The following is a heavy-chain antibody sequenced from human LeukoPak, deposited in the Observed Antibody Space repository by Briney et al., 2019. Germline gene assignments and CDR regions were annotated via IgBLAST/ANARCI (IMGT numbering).Heavy chain of an antibody. Sequence: GGSLRLSCAASGFTFSSYSMNWVRQAPGKGLEWVSSISSSSSYIYYADSVKGRFTISRDNAKNSLYLQINSLRAEDTAVYYCARARKDYDSSGYYYFDYWGQGTLVTVSS. V-gene: IGHV3-21*01. J-gene: IGHJ4*02. CDR3: ARARKDYDSSGYYYFDY. D-gene: IGHD3-22*01. CDR2: ISSSSSYI. CDR1: GFTFSSYS.